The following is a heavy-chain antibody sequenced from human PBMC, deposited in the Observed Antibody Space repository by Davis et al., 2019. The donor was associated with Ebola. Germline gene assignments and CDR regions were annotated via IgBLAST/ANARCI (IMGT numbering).Heavy chain of an antibody. Sequence: SLKISCAASGFTFDDYAMHWVRQAPGKGLEWVSGISWNSGSIGYADSVKGRFTISRDNAKNSLYLQMNSLRAEDTAVYYCARSPPGIAAGVDPWGQGTLVTVSS. V-gene: IGHV3-9*01. J-gene: IGHJ5*02. CDR2: ISWNSGSI. D-gene: IGHD6-13*01. CDR3: ARSPPGIAAGVDP. CDR1: GFTFDDYA.